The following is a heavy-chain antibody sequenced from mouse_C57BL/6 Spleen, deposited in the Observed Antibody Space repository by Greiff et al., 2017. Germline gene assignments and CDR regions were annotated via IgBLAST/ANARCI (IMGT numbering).Heavy chain of an antibody. CDR1: GFTFSSYG. J-gene: IGHJ3*01. Sequence: EVKLVESGGDLVKPGGSLKLSCAASGFTFSSYGMSWVRQTPDKRLEWVATISSGGSYTYYPDSVKGRFTISRDNAKNTLYLQMSSLKSEDTAMYYCARQRDGDWDGFAYWGQGTLVTVSA. D-gene: IGHD4-1*01. CDR3: ARQRDGDWDGFAY. CDR2: ISSGGSYT. V-gene: IGHV5-6*02.